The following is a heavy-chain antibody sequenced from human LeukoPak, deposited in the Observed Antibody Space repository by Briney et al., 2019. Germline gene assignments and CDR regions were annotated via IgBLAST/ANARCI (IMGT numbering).Heavy chain of an antibody. Sequence: SSETLSLTCTVSGGSISSGGYYWSWIRQPPGKGLEWIGYIYYSGSTYYNPSLKSRVTISVDTSKNQFSLKLSSVTAADTAVYYCARAVRYYYDSSGYRGIAFDIWGQGTMVTVSS. CDR3: ARAVRYYYDSSGYRGIAFDI. D-gene: IGHD3-22*01. J-gene: IGHJ3*02. V-gene: IGHV4-30-4*01. CDR2: IYYSGST. CDR1: GGSISSGGYY.